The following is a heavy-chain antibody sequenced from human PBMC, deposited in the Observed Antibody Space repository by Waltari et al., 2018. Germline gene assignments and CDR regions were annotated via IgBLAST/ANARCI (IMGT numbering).Heavy chain of an antibody. J-gene: IGHJ6*02. CDR3: ARVGPSTVTTLRYYYYGMDV. V-gene: IGHV3-30-3*01. Sequence: QVQLVESGGGVVQPGRSLRLSCAASGFTFSSYAMHWVRQAPGKGLEWVAVISYDVSNKYYADSVKGRFTISRDNSKNTLYLQMNSLRAEDTAVYYCARVGPSTVTTLRYYYYGMDVWGQGTTVTVSS. D-gene: IGHD4-17*01. CDR2: ISYDVSNK. CDR1: GFTFSSYA.